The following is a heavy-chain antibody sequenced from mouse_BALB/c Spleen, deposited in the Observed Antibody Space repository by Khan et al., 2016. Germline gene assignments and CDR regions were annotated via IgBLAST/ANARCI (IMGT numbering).Heavy chain of an antibody. V-gene: IGHV1S34*01. J-gene: IGHJ2*01. CDR1: GYSFTGYY. CDR3: TRYGRSFPYYFDY. D-gene: IGHD1-1*01. CDR2: ISCYNGAT. Sequence: LVKTGASVKISCKASGYSFTGYYMHWVKQSHGKSLEWIGYISCYNGATSYNQKFKGKATFTVEKSSSTAYMQFNSLTSDDTAVYYCTRYGRSFPYYFDYWGQGTTLTGSA.